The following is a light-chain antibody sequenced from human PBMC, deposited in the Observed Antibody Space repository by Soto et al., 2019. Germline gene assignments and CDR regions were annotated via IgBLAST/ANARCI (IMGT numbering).Light chain of an antibody. CDR1: HNVGTNY. CDR2: GAS. J-gene: IGKJ5*01. Sequence: ETVLTQSPGTLSLSPGERATLSCRASHNVGTNYLAWYQQRPGQAPRLLIYGASSRATGIPARFSGSGSGTDFTLTINNLEPEDFAVYYCQQRSNWPITFGQGTRLEI. V-gene: IGKV3D-20*02. CDR3: QQRSNWPIT.